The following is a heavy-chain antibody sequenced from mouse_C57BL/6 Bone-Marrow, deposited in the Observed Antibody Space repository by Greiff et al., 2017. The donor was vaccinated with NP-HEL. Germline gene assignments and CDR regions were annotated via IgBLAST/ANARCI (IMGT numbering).Heavy chain of an antibody. Sequence: VKLVESGGGLVKPGGSLNLSCAASGFTFSSYTMSWVRQTPEKRLEWVATISGGGGNTYYPDSVKGRFTISRDNAKNTLYLQMSSLRSEDTALYYCARPGLRRESWFAYWGQGTLVTVSA. J-gene: IGHJ3*01. V-gene: IGHV5-9*01. D-gene: IGHD2-2*01. CDR3: ARPGLRRESWFAY. CDR2: ISGGGGNT. CDR1: GFTFSSYT.